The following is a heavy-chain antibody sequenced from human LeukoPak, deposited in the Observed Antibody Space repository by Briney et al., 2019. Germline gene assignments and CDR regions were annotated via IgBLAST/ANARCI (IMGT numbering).Heavy chain of an antibody. CDR1: GFTFNNYA. CDR2: ISGSGGST. CDR3: AKGFRITMVRGAYDY. J-gene: IGHJ4*02. V-gene: IGHV3-23*01. D-gene: IGHD3-10*01. Sequence: GGSLRLSCAASGFTFNNYAMSWVRQAPGKGLEWVSAISGSGGSTYYADSVKGRFTISRDNSKNTLYLQMNSLRAEDTAVYYCAKGFRITMVRGAYDYWGQGTLVTVPS.